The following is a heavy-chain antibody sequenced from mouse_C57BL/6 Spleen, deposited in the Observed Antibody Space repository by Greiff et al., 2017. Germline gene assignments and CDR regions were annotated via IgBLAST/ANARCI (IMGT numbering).Heavy chain of an antibody. D-gene: IGHD1-2*01. Sequence: QVHVKQPGAELVRPGSSVKLSCKASGYTFTSYWMHWVKQRPIQGLEWIGNIDPSDSETHYNQKFKDKATLTVDKSSSTAYMQLSSLTSEDSAVYYCARITTAGDYAMDYWGQGTSVTVSS. V-gene: IGHV1-52*01. CDR1: GYTFTSYW. J-gene: IGHJ4*01. CDR3: ARITTAGDYAMDY. CDR2: IDPSDSET.